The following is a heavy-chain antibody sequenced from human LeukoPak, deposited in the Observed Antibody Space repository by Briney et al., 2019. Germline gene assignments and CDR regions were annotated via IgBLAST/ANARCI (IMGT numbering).Heavy chain of an antibody. CDR1: GFTFSSYA. CDR2: ISGSGGST. D-gene: IGHD6-19*01. J-gene: IGHJ6*02. Sequence: GGSLRLSCAASGFTFSSYAMSWVRQAPGKGLEWVSAISGSGGSTYYADSVKGRFTISRDNSKNTLYLQMNSLRAEDTAVYYCAKEYGSSGRYTPYYYYYGMDVWGQGTTVTVSS. CDR3: AKEYGSSGRYTPYYYYYGMDV. V-gene: IGHV3-23*01.